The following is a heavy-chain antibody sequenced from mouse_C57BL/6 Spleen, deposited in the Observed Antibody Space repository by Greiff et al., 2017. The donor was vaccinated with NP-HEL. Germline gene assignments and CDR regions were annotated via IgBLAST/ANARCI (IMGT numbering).Heavy chain of an antibody. CDR3: ARRASTVVATPNYFDY. Sequence: QVQLQQPGAELVMPGASVKLSCKASGYTFTSYWMHWVKQRPGQGLEWIGEIDPSDSYTNYNQKFKCKSTLTVDKSSSTAYMQLSSLTSEDSAVYYCARRASTVVATPNYFDYWGQGTTLTVSS. V-gene: IGHV1-69*01. CDR2: IDPSDSYT. D-gene: IGHD1-1*01. CDR1: GYTFTSYW. J-gene: IGHJ2*01.